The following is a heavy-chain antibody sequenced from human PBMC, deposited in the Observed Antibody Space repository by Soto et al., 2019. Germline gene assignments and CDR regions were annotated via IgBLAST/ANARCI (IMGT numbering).Heavy chain of an antibody. D-gene: IGHD2-15*01. Sequence: EVQLVESGGGLVQHGGSLRLSCAASGFTFSSYSMNWVRQAPGKGLEWVSYISSSSSTIYYADSVKGRVTISRDNAKNSLYLQMNSLRDAAPAVYYCAREKGGGESCDYCGQGTLVTVSS. CDR1: GFTFSSYS. V-gene: IGHV3-48*02. J-gene: IGHJ4*02. CDR3: AREKGGGESCDY. CDR2: ISSSSSTI.